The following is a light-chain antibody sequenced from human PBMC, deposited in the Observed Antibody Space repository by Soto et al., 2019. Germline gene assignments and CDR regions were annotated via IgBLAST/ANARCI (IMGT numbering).Light chain of an antibody. CDR2: GNS. V-gene: IGLV1-40*01. CDR3: QSYDSSLSAL. J-gene: IGLJ2*01. CDR1: SSNIGAGYD. Sequence: QAVVTQPHSVSGAPGQRVTISCTGSSSNIGAGYDVHWYQQLPGTAPKLLIYGNSNRPSGVPDRFSGSKSGTSASLAITGLQAEDEADYYCQSYDSSLSALFGGGTKLTVL.